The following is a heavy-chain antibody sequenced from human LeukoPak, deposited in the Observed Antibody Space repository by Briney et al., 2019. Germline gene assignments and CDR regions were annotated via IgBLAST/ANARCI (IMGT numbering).Heavy chain of an antibody. Sequence: GGSLRLSCAASGFTFSSYGMHWVRQAPGKGLEWVAVIWYDGSNKYYADSVKGRFTISRDNSKNTLYLQMNSLRAEDTAVYYCAKDLLGFGEFSDYWGQGTLVTVSS. J-gene: IGHJ4*02. CDR2: IWYDGSNK. CDR1: GFTFSSYG. CDR3: AKDLLGFGEFSDY. D-gene: IGHD3-10*01. V-gene: IGHV3-30*02.